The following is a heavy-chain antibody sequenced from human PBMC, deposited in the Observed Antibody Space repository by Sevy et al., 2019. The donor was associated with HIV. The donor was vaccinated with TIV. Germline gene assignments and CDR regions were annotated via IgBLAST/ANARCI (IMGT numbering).Heavy chain of an antibody. D-gene: IGHD6-6*01. V-gene: IGHV3-30*18. Sequence: GGSLRLSCAASGFTFSSYGMHWVRQAPGKGLEWVAVISYDGSNKYYADSVKGRFTISRDNSKNTPYLQMNSLRAEDTAVYYCAKGSSSVYYYYGMDVWGQGTTVTVSS. J-gene: IGHJ6*02. CDR3: AKGSSSVYYYYGMDV. CDR1: GFTFSSYG. CDR2: ISYDGSNK.